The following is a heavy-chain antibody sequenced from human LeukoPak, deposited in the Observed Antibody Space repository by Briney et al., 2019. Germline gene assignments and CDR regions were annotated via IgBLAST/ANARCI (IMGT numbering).Heavy chain of an antibody. V-gene: IGHV3-21*06. CDR2: ISGSGAYI. Sequence: GGSLSLSCAASGFTFSNYNMNWVRQAPGKGLEWVSSISGSGAYIYYADSVKGRFTISRDNAKNSLYLQMVSLRDEDTAVYYCARGVAVAGTGFDPWGQGTLVTVSS. J-gene: IGHJ5*02. CDR1: GFTFSNYN. D-gene: IGHD6-19*01. CDR3: ARGVAVAGTGFDP.